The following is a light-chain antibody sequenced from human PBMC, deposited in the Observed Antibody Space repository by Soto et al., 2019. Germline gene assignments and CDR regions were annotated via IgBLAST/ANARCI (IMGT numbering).Light chain of an antibody. CDR1: RSISSY. CDR3: QQSYSTPWT. CDR2: AAS. Sequence: DLPMTQSPSSLSASVGDRVTITCRASRSISSYLNWYQQKPGKAPKFLIYAASSLQSGVPSRFSGSGSGTEFTLTISSLQPEDFATYYCQQSYSTPWTFGQGTKVEIK. V-gene: IGKV1-39*01. J-gene: IGKJ1*01.